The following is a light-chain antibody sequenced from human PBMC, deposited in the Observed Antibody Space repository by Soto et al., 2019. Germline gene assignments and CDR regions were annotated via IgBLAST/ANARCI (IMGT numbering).Light chain of an antibody. CDR1: SSDIGSNA. V-gene: IGLV1-47*01. J-gene: IGLJ1*01. CDR3: AAWNAGLSGFV. Sequence: QSALTQPPSTSGTPGQRVTIPCSGSSSDIGSNAVYWYQQLPGTAPKLLIYRNNQRPSGVPDRFSGTKSGTSASLAISGLRSEDQAPYYCAAWNAGLSGFVFGTGTEVTVL. CDR2: RNN.